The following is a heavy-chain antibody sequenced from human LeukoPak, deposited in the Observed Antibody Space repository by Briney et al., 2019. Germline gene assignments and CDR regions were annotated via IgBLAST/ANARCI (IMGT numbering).Heavy chain of an antibody. J-gene: IGHJ5*02. V-gene: IGHV4-34*01. CDR3: ARKRYQDIVVLVAPKGRSWCDP. D-gene: IGHD2-15*01. CDR2: INHSGST. Sequence: SETLSLTCAVYGGSFSGYYWSWIRQPPGKGLEWIGEINHSGSTNYNPSLKSRVTISVDTSKNQFSLKLSSVTAADTAVYYCARKRYQDIVVLVAPKGRSWCDPRGRGTLVTGSS. CDR1: GGSFSGYY.